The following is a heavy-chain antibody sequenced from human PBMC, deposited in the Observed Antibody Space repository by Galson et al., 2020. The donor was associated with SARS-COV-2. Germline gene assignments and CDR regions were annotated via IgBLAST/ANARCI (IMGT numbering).Heavy chain of an antibody. V-gene: IGHV3-30*04. CDR2: ISYDGSNK. CDR1: GFTFSSYA. D-gene: IGHD6-19*01. J-gene: IGHJ4*02. CDR3: ARDGPIAVALYYFDY. Sequence: GGSLRLSCAASGFTFSSYAMHWVRQAPGKGLEWVAVISYDGSNKYYADSVKGRFTISRDNSKNTLYLQMNSLRAEDTAVYYCARDGPIAVALYYFDYWGQGTLVTVSS.